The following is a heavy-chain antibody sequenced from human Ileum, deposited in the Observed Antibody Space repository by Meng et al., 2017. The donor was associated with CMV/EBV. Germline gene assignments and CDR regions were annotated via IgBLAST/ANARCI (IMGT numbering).Heavy chain of an antibody. CDR3: ARGEQWLGPDY. J-gene: IGHJ4*02. CDR1: GYTFTSYD. D-gene: IGHD6-19*01. CDR2: MNPNSGNT. V-gene: IGHV1-8*03. Sequence: ASVKVSCKASGYTFTSYDINWVRQATGQGLEWMGWMNPNSGNTGYAQKFQGRVTITRNTSISTAYMELSSLRSEDTAVYYSARGEQWLGPDYWGQGTLVTVSS.